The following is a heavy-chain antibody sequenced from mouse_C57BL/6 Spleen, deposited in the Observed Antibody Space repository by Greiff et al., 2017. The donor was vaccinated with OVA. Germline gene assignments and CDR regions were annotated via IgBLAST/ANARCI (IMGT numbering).Heavy chain of an antibody. CDR1: GYTFTDYY. CDR2: IFPGSGST. V-gene: IGHV1-75*01. CDR3: ARWRYGYYVDYAMDY. Sequence: VQGVESGPELVKPGASVKISCKASGYTFTDYYINWVKQRPGQGLEWIGWIFPGSGSTYYNEKFKGKATLTVDKSSSTAYMLLSSLTSEDSAVYFCARWRYGYYVDYAMDYWGQGTSVTVSS. D-gene: IGHD2-3*01. J-gene: IGHJ4*01.